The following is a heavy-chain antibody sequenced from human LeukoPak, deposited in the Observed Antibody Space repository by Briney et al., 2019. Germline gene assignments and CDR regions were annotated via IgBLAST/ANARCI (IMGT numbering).Heavy chain of an antibody. D-gene: IGHD3-10*01. CDR2: ISYDGSNK. V-gene: IGHV3-30*04. J-gene: IGHJ4*02. CDR3: ARWGFGELLYGDDY. CDR1: GFTFSSYA. Sequence: GRSLRLSCAASGFTFSSYAMHWVRQAPGKGLEWVAVISYDGSNKYYADSVKGRFTISRDNSKNTLYLQMNSLRAEDTAAYYCARWGFGELLYGDDYWGQGTLVTVSS.